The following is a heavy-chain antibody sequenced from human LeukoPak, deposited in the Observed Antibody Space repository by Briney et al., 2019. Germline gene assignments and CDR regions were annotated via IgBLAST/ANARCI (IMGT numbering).Heavy chain of an antibody. Sequence: GEPLTLSCAASGLPFRDYSMNWVRPAPGKGLEWVASVNTFSSYIYYADALRGRFTFPIDNPKDSLFLQMNSLRAEDTAVYYCARLRRNSDRSDFFYYYDHWGQGTLVTVSS. CDR2: VNTFSSYI. D-gene: IGHD3-22*01. CDR3: ARLRRNSDRSDFFYYYDH. CDR1: GLPFRDYS. V-gene: IGHV3-21*01. J-gene: IGHJ4*02.